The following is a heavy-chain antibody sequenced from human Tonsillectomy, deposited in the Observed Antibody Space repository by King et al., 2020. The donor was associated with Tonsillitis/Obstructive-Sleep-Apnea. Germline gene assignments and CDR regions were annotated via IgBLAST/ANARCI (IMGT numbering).Heavy chain of an antibody. D-gene: IGHD5-12*01. CDR1: GFTFSSYW. CDR2: IKQDGSEK. J-gene: IGHJ4*02. CDR3: AREEDMVATMGGDY. Sequence: VQLVESGGGLVQPGGSLRLSCAASGFTFSSYWMSWVRQAPGKGLEWVANIKQDGSEKYYVDSVKGRFTISRDNAKNSLYLQMNSLSAEDTAVYYCAREEDMVATMGGDYWGQGPLVTVSS. V-gene: IGHV3-7*01.